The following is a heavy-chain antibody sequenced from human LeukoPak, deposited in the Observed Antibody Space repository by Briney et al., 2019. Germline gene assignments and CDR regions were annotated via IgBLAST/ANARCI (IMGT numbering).Heavy chain of an antibody. CDR3: TRLEYCSDGSCSSNYAFDV. Sequence: PGGSLRLSCAASGFTFSNYAMNWVRQASGEGLVWVGRIRSKANNYATAFAASVRGRFTISRDDSKNTAYLQMNSLKTEDTAVYYCTRLEYCSDGSCSSNYAFDVWGQGTVVTVSS. D-gene: IGHD2-15*01. CDR1: GFTFSNYA. CDR2: IRSKANNYAT. J-gene: IGHJ3*01. V-gene: IGHV3-73*01.